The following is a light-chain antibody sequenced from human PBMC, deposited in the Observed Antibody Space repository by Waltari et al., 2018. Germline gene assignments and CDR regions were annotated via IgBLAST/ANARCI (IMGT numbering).Light chain of an antibody. V-gene: IGKV1-39*01. CDR3: QQTYSVPLT. CDR2: GTS. Sequence: DIQMTQSPSSLSAYVGDRVTITCRASESIGGSLHWYQLKPGNAPTLLISGTSTLQSGVPARFSGSGSGTDFTLTISSLQSEDFATYYCQQTYSVPLTFGGGSKLEIK. J-gene: IGKJ4*01. CDR1: ESIGGS.